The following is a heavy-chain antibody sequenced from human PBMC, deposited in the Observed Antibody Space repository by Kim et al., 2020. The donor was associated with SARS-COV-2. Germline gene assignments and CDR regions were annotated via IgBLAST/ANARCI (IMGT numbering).Heavy chain of an antibody. V-gene: IGHV4-34*01. CDR3: AGGGVAAAANGWFDP. CDR1: GGSFSGYY. J-gene: IGHJ5*02. D-gene: IGHD6-13*01. Sequence: SETLSLTCAVYGGSFSGYYWSWIRQPPGKGLEWIGEINHSGSTNYNPSLKSRVTISVDTSKNQFSLKLSSVTAADTAVYYCAGGGVAAAANGWFDPWGQG. CDR2: INHSGST.